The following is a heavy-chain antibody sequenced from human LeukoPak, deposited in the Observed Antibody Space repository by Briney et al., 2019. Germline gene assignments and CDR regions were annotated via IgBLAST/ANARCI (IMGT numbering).Heavy chain of an antibody. D-gene: IGHD5-24*01. CDR1: GGSISSSSYY. J-gene: IGHJ4*02. Sequence: PSETLSLTCTVSGGSISSSSYYWGWIRQPPGKGLEWIGYIYYTGSTNYNPSLKSRVTISVGTSKNQFSLKLSSVTATDTAVYYCARNSRDGYNKFDYWGQGTLVTVSS. CDR2: IYYTGST. CDR3: ARNSRDGYNKFDY. V-gene: IGHV4-61*05.